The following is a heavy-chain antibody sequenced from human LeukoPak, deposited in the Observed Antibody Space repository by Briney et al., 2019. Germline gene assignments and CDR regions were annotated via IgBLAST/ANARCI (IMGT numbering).Heavy chain of an antibody. V-gene: IGHV1-18*01. Sequence: GASVKVSCKASGYTFTSYGISWVRQAPGQGLEWMGWISAYNGNTNYAQKLQGRVTMTTDTSTSTAYMELRSLGSDDTAVYYCARGVGLTTPTGNINWFDPWGQGTLVTVSS. CDR3: ARGVGLTTPTGNINWFDP. D-gene: IGHD1-1*01. J-gene: IGHJ5*02. CDR2: ISAYNGNT. CDR1: GYTFTSYG.